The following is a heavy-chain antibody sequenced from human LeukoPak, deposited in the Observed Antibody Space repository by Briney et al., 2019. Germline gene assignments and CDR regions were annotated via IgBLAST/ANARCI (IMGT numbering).Heavy chain of an antibody. CDR3: ATQILLCHYY. Sequence: SETLSLTCDVYGGSFGVTYWRWFGNPPGKGLEWIGEINRRGGTNYNPSLKSRVTISVDTSKNQFSLKLSSVTAADTAVYYCATQILLCHYYWGQGTLVTVSS. J-gene: IGHJ4*02. V-gene: IGHV4-34*01. D-gene: IGHD2/OR15-2a*01. CDR2: INRRGGT. CDR1: GGSFGVTY.